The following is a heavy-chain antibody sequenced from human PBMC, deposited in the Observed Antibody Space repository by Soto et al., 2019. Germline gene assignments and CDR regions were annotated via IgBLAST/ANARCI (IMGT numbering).Heavy chain of an antibody. V-gene: IGHV4-31*03. CDR1: GGSISSGAPY. J-gene: IGHJ4*02. CDR2: VYYTGSA. Sequence: SETLSLTCSVSGGSISSGAPYWSWIPQLPGKGLEWIGYVYYTGSAKYNPSLKSRVIISVDTSENQFSLKMSSVTAADTALYYCARSTVSTYGPFDYWGQGALVTSPQ. D-gene: IGHD3-16*01. CDR3: ARSTVSTYGPFDY.